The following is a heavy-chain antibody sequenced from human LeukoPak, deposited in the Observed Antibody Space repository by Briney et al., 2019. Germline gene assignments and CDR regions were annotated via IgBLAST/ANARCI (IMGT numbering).Heavy chain of an antibody. D-gene: IGHD5-24*01. CDR3: ARASFQRWLQLGGD. CDR2: ISSSSSTI. V-gene: IGHV3-48*02. CDR1: GFTFSTYS. J-gene: IGHJ4*02. Sequence: GGSLRLSCTASGFTFSTYSMNWVRQAPGKGLEWVSYISSSSSTIYYADSVKGRFTISRDNAKNSLYLQLNSLRDEDTAVYYCARASFQRWLQLGGDWGQGTLVTVSS.